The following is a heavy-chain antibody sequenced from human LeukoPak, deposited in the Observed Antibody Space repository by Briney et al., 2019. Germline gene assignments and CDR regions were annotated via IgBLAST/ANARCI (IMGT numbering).Heavy chain of an antibody. Sequence: PSETLSLTCTVSGGSISSYYWSWIRQPPGKGLEWIGYIYYSGSTNYNPSLKSRVTISVDTSKNQFSLKLSSVTAADTAVYYCARSLYGSGGWYYYYYYMDVWGKGTTVTISS. D-gene: IGHD3-10*01. J-gene: IGHJ6*03. V-gene: IGHV4-59*01. CDR3: ARSLYGSGGWYYYYYYMDV. CDR1: GGSISSYY. CDR2: IYYSGST.